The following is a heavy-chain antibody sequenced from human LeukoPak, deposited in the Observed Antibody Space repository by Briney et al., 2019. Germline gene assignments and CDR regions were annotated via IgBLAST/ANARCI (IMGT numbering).Heavy chain of an antibody. CDR3: ARVWDSSGWYSHYYMDV. CDR1: GFTFSSYS. D-gene: IGHD6-19*01. CDR2: IKQDGSEK. J-gene: IGHJ6*03. Sequence: GGSLRLSCAASGFTFSSYSMSWVRQAPGKGLEWVANIKQDGSEKYYLDSVKGRFTISRDNAKNSLYLQMNSLRAEDTAVYYCARVWDSSGWYSHYYMDVWGKGTTVTISS. V-gene: IGHV3-7*01.